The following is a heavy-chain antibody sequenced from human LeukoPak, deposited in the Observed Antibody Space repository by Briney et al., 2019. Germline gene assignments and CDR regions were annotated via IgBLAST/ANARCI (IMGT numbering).Heavy chain of an antibody. CDR1: GFTFSSYA. Sequence: GGSLRLSCAASGFTFSSYAMHWVHQAPGKGLEWVAVISYDGSNKYYADSVKGRFTISRDNSKNTLYLQMNSLRAEDTAVYYCARDLHPQWWELPDYWGQGTLVTVSS. V-gene: IGHV3-30-3*01. J-gene: IGHJ4*02. CDR2: ISYDGSNK. CDR3: ARDLHPQWWELPDY. D-gene: IGHD1-26*01.